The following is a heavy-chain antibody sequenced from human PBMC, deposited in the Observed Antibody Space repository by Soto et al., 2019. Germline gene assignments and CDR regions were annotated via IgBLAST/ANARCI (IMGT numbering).Heavy chain of an antibody. CDR1: TSTFSRYG. V-gene: IGHV3-48*02. D-gene: IGHD4-17*01. J-gene: IGHJ4*02. Sequence: EVLLVESGGGLVQSGGSLRLSCDASTSTFSRYGMNWVRQDPGKGLEWISFISPSGVTIYYADSVRGRFTIYRDNAKNSLFLQMNTLREDDTAVYYCVRGGTTVATSGDQWCQGTLVTVSS. CDR2: ISPSGVTI. CDR3: VRGGTTVATSGDQ.